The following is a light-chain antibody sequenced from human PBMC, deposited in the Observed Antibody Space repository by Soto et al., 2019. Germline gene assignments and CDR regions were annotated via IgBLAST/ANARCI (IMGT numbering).Light chain of an antibody. CDR2: WAS. V-gene: IGKV4-1*01. Sequence: DIVMTQSPDSLAVSLGERATINCKSSQGVLHSSTNKNYLAWYQQKPGQPPKLLIYWASTRESGVPDRFSGSGSGTDFTLNISSLQAEDVAVYYCQQYYSDPWTFGQGTKVEIK. J-gene: IGKJ1*01. CDR1: QGVLHSSTNKNY. CDR3: QQYYSDPWT.